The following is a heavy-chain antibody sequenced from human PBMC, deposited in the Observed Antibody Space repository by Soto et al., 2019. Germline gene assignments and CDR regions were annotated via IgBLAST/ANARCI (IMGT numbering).Heavy chain of an antibody. J-gene: IGHJ5*02. D-gene: IGHD6-13*01. CDR1: GFTFDDYA. Sequence: EVQLVESGGGVVQPGRSLRLSCTGSGFTFDDYAMHWVRQRPGAGLEWVAGISWSSGNIAHADSVKGRFTVSRDNDMSSLYLQMNSLRVEDTAMYYCARGGSGALTAAAGRTNWFDPWGQGTLVIVSS. CDR2: ISWSSGNI. CDR3: ARGGSGALTAAAGRTNWFDP. V-gene: IGHV3-9*01.